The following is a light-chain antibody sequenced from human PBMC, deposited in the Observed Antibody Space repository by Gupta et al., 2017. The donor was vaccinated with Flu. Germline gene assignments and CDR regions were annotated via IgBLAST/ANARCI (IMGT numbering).Light chain of an antibody. Sequence: VMTQSPLSLPVTPGEPASISCRSSQSLLHSDGFHYLEWYLQKPGQSPQLLIYLGAQRASGVAGRFSGSGARKDFILKSSGEEDEDVGVYYCQATIQIGTFGQGTKVEI. J-gene: IGKJ1*01. V-gene: IGKV2-28*01. CDR3: QATIQIGT. CDR2: LGA. CDR1: QSLLHSDGFHY.